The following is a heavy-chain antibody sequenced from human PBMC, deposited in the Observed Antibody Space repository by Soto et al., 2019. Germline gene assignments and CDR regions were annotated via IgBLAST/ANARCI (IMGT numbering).Heavy chain of an antibody. CDR2: INPDSGGT. CDR1: GYTFTGYY. Sequence: QVQLVQSGAEVNKPGASVKVSCKASGYTFTGYYMHWVRQAPGQGLVLLGWINPDSGGTNYAQKYEGRVNMTRDTSISTAYMEPSRLRSDDTAVYFCAVAYCSYPSCYTLPASDDWGQGPLVTVSS. V-gene: IGHV1-2*02. J-gene: IGHJ4*02. D-gene: IGHD2-2*02. CDR3: AVAYCSYPSCYTLPASDD.